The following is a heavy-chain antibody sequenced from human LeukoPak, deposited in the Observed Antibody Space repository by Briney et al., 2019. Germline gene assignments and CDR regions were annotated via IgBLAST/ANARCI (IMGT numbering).Heavy chain of an antibody. J-gene: IGHJ3*02. Sequence: ASVKVSCKASGYTFTSYDINWVRPATGQGLEWMGWMNPNSGNTGYAQKFQGRVTMTRNTSISTAYMELSSLRSEDTAVYYCARNYDILTGSPLAFDIWGQGTMVTVSS. V-gene: IGHV1-8*01. CDR2: MNPNSGNT. D-gene: IGHD3-9*01. CDR3: ARNYDILTGSPLAFDI. CDR1: GYTFTSYD.